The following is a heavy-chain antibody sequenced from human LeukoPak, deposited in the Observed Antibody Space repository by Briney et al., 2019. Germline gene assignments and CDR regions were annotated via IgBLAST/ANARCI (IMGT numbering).Heavy chain of an antibody. Sequence: GGSLGLSCTASGFTFGDYAMSWVRQAPGKGLEWVGFIRSKAYGGTTEYAASVKGRFTISRDDSKSIAYLQMNSLKTEDTAVYYCTRDRSGDAVVPALYGMDVWGQGTTVTVSS. D-gene: IGHD2-15*01. V-gene: IGHV3-49*04. CDR1: GFTFGDYA. CDR3: TRDRSGDAVVPALYGMDV. CDR2: IRSKAYGGTT. J-gene: IGHJ6*02.